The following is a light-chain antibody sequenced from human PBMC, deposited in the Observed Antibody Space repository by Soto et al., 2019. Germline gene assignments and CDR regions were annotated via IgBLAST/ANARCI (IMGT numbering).Light chain of an antibody. Sequence: QSALTQPASVSGSPGQSITISCTGTTSDIGDYNYVSWYQHLPDKVPKLIISLVSNRPSGVSNRFSGSKSGNTASLTISGLQAEDEGDYYCSSYAGRSNLLFGGGTKLTVL. J-gene: IGLJ2*01. CDR2: LVS. V-gene: IGLV2-14*01. CDR3: SSYAGRSNLL. CDR1: TSDIGDYNY.